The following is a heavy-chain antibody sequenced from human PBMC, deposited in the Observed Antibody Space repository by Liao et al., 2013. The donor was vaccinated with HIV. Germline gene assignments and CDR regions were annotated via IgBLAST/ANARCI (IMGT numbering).Heavy chain of an antibody. CDR3: ARDETELGNV. D-gene: IGHD3-16*01. V-gene: IGHV4-4*07. Sequence: QVQLQESGPGLVKPSETLSLTCTVSGGSISPYFWSWIRQPAGKGLEWIGHIYTSGSTNYNPSLKSRVTISLDKSKNQFSLKLSSVTAADTAIYYCARDETELGNVWGKGTTVTVSS. CDR1: GGSISPYF. J-gene: IGHJ6*04. CDR2: IYTSGST.